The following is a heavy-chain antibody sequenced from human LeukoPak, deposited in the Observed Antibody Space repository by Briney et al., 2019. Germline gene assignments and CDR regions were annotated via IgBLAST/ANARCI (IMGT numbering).Heavy chain of an antibody. D-gene: IGHD3-22*01. J-gene: IGHJ6*03. V-gene: IGHV3-66*02. Sequence: PGGSLRLSCAASGFTVSSNYMSWVRQAPGKGLEWVSVIYSGGSTYYADSVKGRFTISRDNSKNTLYLQMNGLRAEDTAVYYCARECRYYDSSGYYSGYYYYYYMDVWGKGTTVTVSS. CDR1: GFTVSSNY. CDR2: IYSGGST. CDR3: ARECRYYDSSGYYSGYYYYYYMDV.